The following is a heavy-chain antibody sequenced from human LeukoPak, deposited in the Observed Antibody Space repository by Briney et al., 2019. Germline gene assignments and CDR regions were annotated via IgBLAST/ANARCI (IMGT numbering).Heavy chain of an antibody. CDR1: GLTFSTYA. J-gene: IGHJ4*02. D-gene: IGHD3-22*01. V-gene: IGHV3-23*01. CDR3: AKDHYDGSGFPFDC. Sequence: GGSLRLSCAASGLTFSTYAMSWVRQAPGKGLEWVSGITGTGSKTYYADSVKGRFTVSRDNSKNTLFLQMNSLRVDDTAVYYCAKDHYDGSGFPFDCWGQGTLVTVSS. CDR2: ITGTGSKT.